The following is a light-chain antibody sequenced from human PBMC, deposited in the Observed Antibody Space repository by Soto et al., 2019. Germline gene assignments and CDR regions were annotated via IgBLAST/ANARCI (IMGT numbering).Light chain of an antibody. CDR3: HQYGSSPLYT. V-gene: IGKV3-20*01. J-gene: IGKJ2*01. CDR2: GAS. Sequence: EIVLTQSPGTLSLSPGERATLSCRASQSVSSSYLAWYQQKPGQAPRLLIYGASSRATGIPDRLSGSGSGTDFTLTISRLEPEDFAVYYCHQYGSSPLYTFGQGTKVEIK. CDR1: QSVSSSY.